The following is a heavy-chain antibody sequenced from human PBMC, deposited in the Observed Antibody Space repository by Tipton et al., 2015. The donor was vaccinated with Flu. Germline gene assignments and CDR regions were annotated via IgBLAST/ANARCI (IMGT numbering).Heavy chain of an antibody. V-gene: IGHV3-30*18. CDR2: ISYDGKNE. CDR1: GFTFSSYG. Sequence: SLRLSCTTSGFTFSSYGMHWVRQAPGKGLEWVAVISYDGKNEHYADSVRGRFTISRDNSNNTLFLQMNSLRTEDTAVYFCAKAPGGEIIRAMDIWGQGTTVTVS. D-gene: IGHD3-10*01. CDR3: AKAPGGEIIRAMDI. J-gene: IGHJ6*02.